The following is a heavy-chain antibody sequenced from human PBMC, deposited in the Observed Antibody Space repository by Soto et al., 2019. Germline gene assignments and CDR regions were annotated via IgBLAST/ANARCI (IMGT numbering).Heavy chain of an antibody. J-gene: IGHJ2*01. CDR3: ARAAEYHDDSSGYQYWYFDL. D-gene: IGHD3-22*01. Sequence: QVQLVQSGAEVKKPGSSVKVSCKVSGGTFSSYAISWVRQAPGQGLEWMGGIIPMFGTTNYAQKFQGRVTITADKSTNTAYMELSRQTSENTAVYYGARAAEYHDDSSGYQYWYFDLWGGGTLGTVS. V-gene: IGHV1-69*06. CDR1: GGTFSSYA. CDR2: IIPMFGTT.